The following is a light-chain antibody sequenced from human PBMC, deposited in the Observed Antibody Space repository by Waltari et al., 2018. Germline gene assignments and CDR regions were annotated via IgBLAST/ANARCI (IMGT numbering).Light chain of an antibody. CDR1: SMDVGGYNS. V-gene: IGLV2-14*01. J-gene: IGLJ2*01. Sequence: QTALTPPASVSGSPGQSITISCTGNSMDVGGYNSLHWYQQHPGKAPKLMFYEVSNRPSGVSNRFSGSKSGNTASLTISGLQAEDEADYYCSSYTSSSTLLFGGGTKLTVL. CDR2: EVS. CDR3: SSYTSSSTLL.